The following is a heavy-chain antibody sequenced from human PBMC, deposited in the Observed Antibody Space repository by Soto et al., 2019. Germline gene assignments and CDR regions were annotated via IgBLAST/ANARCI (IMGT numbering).Heavy chain of an antibody. Sequence: EVQLVESGGGLVQPGGSLRLSCAGSGFTFSNYWMHWVRQAPGKGLEWVSRIDHDGPTDYADSVRGRFTISRDNAGNTLYLQMNSLRPEDTAGYYCVRDSPGDYWGQGTLVSVSS. J-gene: IGHJ4*02. CDR1: GFTFSNYW. V-gene: IGHV3-74*01. CDR2: IDHDGPT. CDR3: VRDSPGDY.